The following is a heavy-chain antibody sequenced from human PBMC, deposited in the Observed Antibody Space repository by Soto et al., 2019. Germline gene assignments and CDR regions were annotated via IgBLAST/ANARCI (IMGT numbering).Heavy chain of an antibody. CDR2: ITGSGTTV. Sequence: EVHLVESGGGLVQPGGSLRLSCAPSGFTFSSYSLNWFRQAPGKGLEWVSYITGSGTTVYYADSVRGRFTISRDNAKNSLYLQMNSLRDDETAVYYCARGSSNWAYYFDFWVQGTVVTVSS. CDR1: GFTFSSYS. D-gene: IGHD6-13*01. CDR3: ARGSSNWAYYFDF. J-gene: IGHJ4*02. V-gene: IGHV3-48*02.